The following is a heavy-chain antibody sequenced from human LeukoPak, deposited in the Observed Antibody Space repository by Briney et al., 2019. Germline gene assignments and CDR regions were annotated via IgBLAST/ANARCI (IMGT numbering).Heavy chain of an antibody. Sequence: ASVKVSCKASGYTFTSYDINWVRQATGQGLEWMGWMNPNSGNTGYAQKFQGRVTMTRNTSISTAYMELSSLRSEDTAVYYCARDSSRATGNFDYWGQGTLVTVSS. V-gene: IGHV1-8*01. CDR3: ARDSSRATGNFDY. CDR1: GYTFTSYD. J-gene: IGHJ4*02. CDR2: MNPNSGNT.